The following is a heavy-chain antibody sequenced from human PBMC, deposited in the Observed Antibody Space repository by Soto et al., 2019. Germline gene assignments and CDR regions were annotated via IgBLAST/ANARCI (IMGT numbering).Heavy chain of an antibody. CDR3: TAMYYYDSSGYYYDDY. CDR1: GFTFSNAW. J-gene: IGHJ4*02. CDR2: IKSKTDGGTT. D-gene: IGHD3-22*01. V-gene: IGHV3-15*07. Sequence: GGSLRLSCAASGFTFSNAWMNWVRQAPGKGLEWVGRIKSKTDGGTTDYAAPVKGRFTISRDDSKNTLYLQMNSLKTEDTAVYYCTAMYYYDSSGYYYDDYWGQGTLVTVSS.